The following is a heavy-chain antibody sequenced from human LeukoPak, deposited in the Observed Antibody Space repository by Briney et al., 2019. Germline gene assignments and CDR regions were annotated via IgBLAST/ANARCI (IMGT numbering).Heavy chain of an antibody. Sequence: PGGSLRLSCAASGFTFSSYSMNWVRQAPGKGLEWVSSISSSSSYIYYADSVKGRSTISRDNAKNSLYLQMNSLRAEDTAVYYCARDRGGARPIDYWGQGTPVTVSS. D-gene: IGHD1-26*01. CDR3: ARDRGGARPIDY. CDR2: ISSSSSYI. V-gene: IGHV3-21*01. CDR1: GFTFSSYS. J-gene: IGHJ4*02.